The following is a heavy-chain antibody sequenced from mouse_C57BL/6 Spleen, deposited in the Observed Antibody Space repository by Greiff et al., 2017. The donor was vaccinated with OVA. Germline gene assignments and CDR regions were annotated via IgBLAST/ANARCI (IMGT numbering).Heavy chain of an antibody. J-gene: IGHJ1*03. D-gene: IGHD2-1*01. Sequence: VQLQQPGAELVRPGSSVKLSCKASGYTFTSYWMHWVKQRPIQGLEWIGNIDPSDSETHYNQKFKDKATLTVDKSSSTAYMQLSSLTSEDSAVYYCARQRSYGSYWYFDVWGTGTTVTVSS. CDR1: GYTFTSYW. V-gene: IGHV1-52*01. CDR2: IDPSDSET. CDR3: ARQRSYGSYWYFDV.